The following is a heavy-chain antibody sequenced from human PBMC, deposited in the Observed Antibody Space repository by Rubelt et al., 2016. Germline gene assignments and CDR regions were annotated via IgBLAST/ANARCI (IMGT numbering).Heavy chain of an antibody. J-gene: IGHJ2*01. CDR1: GGSISSYY. D-gene: IGHD6-13*01. V-gene: IGHV4-59*08. Sequence: GGSISSYYWSWIRQPPGKGLEWIGYIYYSGSTNYNPSLKSRVTISVDTSKNQFSLKLSSVTAADTAVYYCARGPTIAATYYWYFDLWGRGTLVTVSS. CDR2: IYYSGST. CDR3: ARGPTIAATYYWYFDL.